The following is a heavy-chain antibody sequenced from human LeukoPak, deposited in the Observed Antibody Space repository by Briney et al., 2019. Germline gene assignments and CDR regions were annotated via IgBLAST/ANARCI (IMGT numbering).Heavy chain of an antibody. D-gene: IGHD6-13*01. CDR3: ARDFHSSSSFDY. CDR2: IIPIFGTA. CDR1: GGTFSSYA. Sequence: SVKVSCKASGGTFSSYAISLVRQAPGQGLEWMGGIIPIFGTANYAQKFQGRVTITADESTSTAYMELSSLRSEDTAVYYCARDFHSSSSFDYWGQGTLVTVSS. V-gene: IGHV1-69*13. J-gene: IGHJ4*02.